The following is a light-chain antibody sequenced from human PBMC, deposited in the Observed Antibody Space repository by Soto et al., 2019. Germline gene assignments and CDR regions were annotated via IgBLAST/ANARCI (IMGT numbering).Light chain of an antibody. Sequence: QSALTQPASASGSPGQSITISCTGTSSDVGGYNYVSWYQHHPGKAPKLIIYDVSNRPSGVSIRFSGSKSDNTASLTISGLQPDDEAYYHCSSYTTSNSRQIVFGTGTKVTVL. CDR2: DVS. CDR1: SSDVGGYNY. J-gene: IGLJ1*01. CDR3: SSYTTSNSRQIV. V-gene: IGLV2-14*03.